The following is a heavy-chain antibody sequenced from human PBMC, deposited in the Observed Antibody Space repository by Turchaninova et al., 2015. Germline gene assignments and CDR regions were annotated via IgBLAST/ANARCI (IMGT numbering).Heavy chain of an antibody. CDR1: GYTFADYP. CDR3: ALLYGSGQSIRFDS. J-gene: IGHJ4*02. Sequence: QVLLVKPASELDKPGAAGRIPCKTVGYTFADYPLKWVRQAPGQGLEWMGWINTITGNPTYAQGFRGRFVFSLDTSASTAYLQISGLKDEDTAVYYCALLYGSGQSIRFDSWGQGTLVTVSS. V-gene: IGHV7-4-1*02. D-gene: IGHD3-10*01. CDR2: INTITGNP.